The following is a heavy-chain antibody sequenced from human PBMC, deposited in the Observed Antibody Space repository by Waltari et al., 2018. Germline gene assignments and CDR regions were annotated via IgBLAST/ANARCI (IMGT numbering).Heavy chain of an antibody. CDR2: INTNSGNP. J-gene: IGHJ5*02. Sequence: QVELVQSGPELKKPGASVKVSCRASGHSFTSYAINWVRQAPGRGFELMGWINTNSGNPTYVQGVTGRFVFSLDTSVSTAFLQINSLEAEDTAVYYCAREVVPAATIVVNWFDPWGQGTLVTVSS. CDR3: AREVVPAATIVVNWFDP. CDR1: GHSFTSYA. V-gene: IGHV7-4-1*02. D-gene: IGHD2-2*01.